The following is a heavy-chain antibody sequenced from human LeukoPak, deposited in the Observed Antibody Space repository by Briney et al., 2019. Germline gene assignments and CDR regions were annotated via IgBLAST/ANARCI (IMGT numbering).Heavy chain of an antibody. V-gene: IGHV3-30*04. Sequence: GGSLRLSCAASGFTFSSYAMHWVRQAPGKGLEWVAVISYDGSNKYYADSVKGRFTISRDNSENTLYLQMNSLRAEDTAVYYCAKAERIGDSGWIFDYWGQGTLVAVSS. D-gene: IGHD6-19*01. J-gene: IGHJ4*02. CDR2: ISYDGSNK. CDR3: AKAERIGDSGWIFDY. CDR1: GFTFSSYA.